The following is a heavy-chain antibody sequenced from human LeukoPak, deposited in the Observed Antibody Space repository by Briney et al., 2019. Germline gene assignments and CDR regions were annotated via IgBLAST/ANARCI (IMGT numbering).Heavy chain of an antibody. Sequence: ASVKVSCKASGYTFTSYAMHWVRQAPGQRLEWIGWINAGNGNTKYSQKFQGRVTITRDTSASTAYMELSSLRSEDTAVYYCARDGGGWYNWFDPWGQGTLVTVSS. CDR3: ARDGGGWYNWFDP. CDR1: GYTFTSYA. J-gene: IGHJ5*02. D-gene: IGHD6-19*01. V-gene: IGHV1-3*01. CDR2: INAGNGNT.